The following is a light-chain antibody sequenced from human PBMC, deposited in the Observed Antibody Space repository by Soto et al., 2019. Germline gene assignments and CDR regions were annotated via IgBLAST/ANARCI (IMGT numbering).Light chain of an antibody. CDR3: CSYAGTRTSWV. CDR1: TSDVGTFNL. CDR2: EGT. Sequence: QSVLTQPASVAGFLGQSSTMSCTGSTSDVGTFNLASWFQQHPGKDPKLLIFEGTNRPSGFSDRFSGSKAGNTASLTISGLQAEDEADYHCCSYAGTRTSWVYGTETQLTV. V-gene: IGLV2-23*01. J-gene: IGLJ1*01.